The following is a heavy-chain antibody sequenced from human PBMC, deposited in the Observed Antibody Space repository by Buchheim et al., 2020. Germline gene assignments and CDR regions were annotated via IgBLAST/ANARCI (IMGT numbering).Heavy chain of an antibody. CDR3: ARAMDDYWSGYYYYGMDV. CDR1: GFTFSSYG. V-gene: IGHV3-33*01. CDR2: IWYDGSNK. J-gene: IGHJ6*02. D-gene: IGHD3-3*01. Sequence: QVQLVESGGGVVQPGRSLRLSCAASGFTFSSYGMHWVRQAPGKGLEWVAVIWYDGSNKYYADSVKGRFTISRDNSKNTLYLQMNSLRAEDTAVYYCARAMDDYWSGYYYYGMDVWGQGTT.